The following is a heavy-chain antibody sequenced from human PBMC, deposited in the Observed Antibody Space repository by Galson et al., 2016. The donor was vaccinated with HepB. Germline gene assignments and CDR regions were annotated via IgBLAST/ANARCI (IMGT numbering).Heavy chain of an antibody. CDR3: ARHGRTAAVEFDN. CDR2: IYSGGRT. J-gene: IGHJ4*02. D-gene: IGHD6-13*01. CDR1: GGSISSGTYY. Sequence: TLSLTCTVSGGSISSGTYYWGWIRQPPGKGLEWIGTIYSGGRTYYNPSLMSRLTISVDTSKNQFSLRLSSVTAADTAVYYCARHGRTAAVEFDNWGQGTLVTVSS. V-gene: IGHV4-39*01.